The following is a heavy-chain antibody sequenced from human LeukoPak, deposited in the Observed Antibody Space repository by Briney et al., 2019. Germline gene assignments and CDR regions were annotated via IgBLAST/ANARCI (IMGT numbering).Heavy chain of an antibody. J-gene: IGHJ6*02. CDR3: AKDLLTVTRRTYYYYGMDV. D-gene: IGHD4-17*01. V-gene: IGHV3-43*02. Sequence: GGSLRLSCAASGFTFDDYAMHWVRQAPGKGLEWVSLISGDGGSTYYADSVKGRFTISRDNSKNSLYLQMNSLRTEDTALYYCAKDLLTVTRRTYYYYGMDVWGQGTTVTVSS. CDR2: ISGDGGST. CDR1: GFTFDDYA.